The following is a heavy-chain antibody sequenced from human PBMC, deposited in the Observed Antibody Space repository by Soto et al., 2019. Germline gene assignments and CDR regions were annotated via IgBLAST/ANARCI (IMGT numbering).Heavy chain of an antibody. J-gene: IGHJ4*02. CDR2: LSSTAIT. V-gene: IGHV4-39*01. Sequence: SDTMSLTCKVSGETMSRSRSHWWAWIRQPPGKGLEWIGSLSSTAITTHNPSLGSRFTISVDAPNNKFSLEVTSVTAADTGFYYCARQMSSGLSAFDSWGQGPPVTVSS. D-gene: IGHD6-19*01. CDR1: GETMSRSRSH. CDR3: ARQMSSGLSAFDS.